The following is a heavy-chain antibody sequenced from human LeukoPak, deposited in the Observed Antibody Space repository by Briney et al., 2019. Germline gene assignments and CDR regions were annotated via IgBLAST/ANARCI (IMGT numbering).Heavy chain of an antibody. CDR3: AREGSDFWSGYSKGYFDY. Sequence: GRSLRLSCAVSGFTFSSYNMHWVRRAPGKGLEWVSYIGSSVSTRYYAVSVKGRFTISRDNGKHSLYLQMNSLRAEDTAVYYCAREGSDFWSGYSKGYFDYWGQGTLVTVSS. J-gene: IGHJ4*02. CDR2: IGSSVSTR. CDR1: GFTFSSYN. V-gene: IGHV3-48*01. D-gene: IGHD3-3*01.